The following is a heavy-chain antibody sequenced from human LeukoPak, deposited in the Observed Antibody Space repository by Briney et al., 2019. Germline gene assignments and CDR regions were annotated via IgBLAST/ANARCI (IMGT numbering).Heavy chain of an antibody. D-gene: IGHD3-22*01. CDR1: GFIVSSNY. CDR3: ARGSSGPSVYYYYYYYMDV. V-gene: IGHV3-53*01. J-gene: IGHJ6*03. CDR2: IYSGGST. Sequence: PGGSLRLSGAASGFIVSSNYMSWVRQAPGKALEWVSVIYSGGSTYYADSVKGRFTISRDNSKNTLYLQMNSLRAEDTAVYYCARGSSGPSVYYYYYYYMDVWGKGTTVTVSS.